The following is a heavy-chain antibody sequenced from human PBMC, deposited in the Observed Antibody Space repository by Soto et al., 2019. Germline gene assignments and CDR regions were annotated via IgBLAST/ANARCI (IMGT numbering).Heavy chain of an antibody. V-gene: IGHV4-61*01. CDR3: ARALGGYCISTSCYLSYSSSWTENWFDP. CDR2: IYYSGST. J-gene: IGHJ5*02. Sequence: PSETLSLTCTVSGGSVSSGSYYWSWIRQPPGKGLEWIGYIYYSGSTNYNPSLKSRVTISVDTSKNQFSLKLSSVTAADTAVYYCARALGGYCISTSCYLSYSSSWTENWFDPWGQGTLVTVSS. CDR1: GGSVSSGSYY. D-gene: IGHD2-2*01.